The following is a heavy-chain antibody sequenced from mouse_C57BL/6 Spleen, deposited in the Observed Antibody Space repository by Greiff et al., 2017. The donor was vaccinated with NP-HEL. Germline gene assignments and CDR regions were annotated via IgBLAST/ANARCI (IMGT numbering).Heavy chain of an antibody. D-gene: IGHD3-2*02. CDR1: GYTFTSYW. J-gene: IGHJ2*01. CDR3: ARMPAQATDYFDY. Sequence: QVQLQQSGAELVKPGASVKLSCKASGYTFTSYWMHWVKQRPERGLEWIGRIDPNSGGTKYNEKFKSKATLTVDKPSSTAYMQLSSLASEDSAVYYCARMPAQATDYFDYWGQGTTLTVSS. CDR2: IDPNSGGT. V-gene: IGHV1-72*01.